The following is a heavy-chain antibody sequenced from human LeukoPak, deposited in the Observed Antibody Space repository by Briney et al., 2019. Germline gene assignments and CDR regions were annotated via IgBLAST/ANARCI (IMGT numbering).Heavy chain of an antibody. CDR1: GFTFSSYS. Sequence: GGSLRLSCAASGFTFSSYSMNWVRQAPGKGLEWVSYISSSSSTIYYADSVKGRFTISRDNAENSLYLQMNSLRAEDTAVYYCAREGGITMVRGVIPYYMDVWGKGTTVTVSS. CDR3: AREGGITMVRGVIPYYMDV. D-gene: IGHD3-10*01. J-gene: IGHJ6*03. V-gene: IGHV3-48*01. CDR2: ISSSSSTI.